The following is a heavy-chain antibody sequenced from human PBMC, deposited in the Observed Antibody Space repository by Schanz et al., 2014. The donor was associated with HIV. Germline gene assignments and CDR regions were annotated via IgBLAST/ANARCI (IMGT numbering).Heavy chain of an antibody. J-gene: IGHJ3*01. CDR1: GFTFSSSI. CDR3: AREGESSGRAGRFDL. D-gene: IGHD6-19*01. V-gene: IGHV3-30*09. CDR2: MSHDGFSK. Sequence: QVELVESGGGVVQPGRSLRLSCAASGFTFSSSIMHWVRQAPGKGLEWVAGMSHDGFSKYFADSVKGRFAISREDSKNTVHLQMDSLRPEDTAVYYCAREGESSGRAGRFDLWGQGAMVTVSS.